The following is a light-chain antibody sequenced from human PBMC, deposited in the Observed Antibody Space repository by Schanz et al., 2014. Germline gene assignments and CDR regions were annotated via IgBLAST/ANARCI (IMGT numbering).Light chain of an antibody. J-gene: IGKJ4*01. CDR2: GAS. CDR1: QSVTSGS. CDR3: QQRSNWPLT. Sequence: EIVLTQSPGTLSLSPGERATLSCRAGQSVTSGSLAWYQHKPGQPPRLLIYGASSRATGIPDRFSGGGSGTEFTLTISSLQSEDFGVYYCQQRSNWPLTFGGGTKVEIK. V-gene: IGKV3D-20*02.